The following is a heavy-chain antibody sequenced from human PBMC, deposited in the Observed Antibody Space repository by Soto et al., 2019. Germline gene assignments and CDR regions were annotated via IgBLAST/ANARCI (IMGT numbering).Heavy chain of an antibody. J-gene: IGHJ4*02. Sequence: QVQLVESGGGVVQPGRSLRLSCAASGFTFSSYGMHWVRQAPGKGLEWVAVIWYDGSNKYYADSVKGRFTISRDNSKNTLYLQMNSLRAEDTAVYYCARDWFVWGSYRYGLGYWGQGTLVTVSS. CDR3: ARDWFVWGSYRYGLGY. V-gene: IGHV3-33*01. CDR1: GFTFSSYG. CDR2: IWYDGSNK. D-gene: IGHD3-16*02.